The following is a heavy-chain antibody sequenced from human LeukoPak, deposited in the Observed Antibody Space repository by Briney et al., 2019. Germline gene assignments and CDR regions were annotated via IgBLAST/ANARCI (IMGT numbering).Heavy chain of an antibody. CDR3: ARGYSGSYYGY. V-gene: IGHV3-48*02. D-gene: IGHD1-26*01. CDR1: GFTFSSYA. CDR2: ISSSSSTI. J-gene: IGHJ4*02. Sequence: GGSLRLSCAASGFTFSSYAMSWVRQAPGKGLEWVSYISSSSSTIYYADSVKGRFTISRDNAKNSLYPQMNSLRDEDTAVYYCARGYSGSYYGYWGQGTLVTVSS.